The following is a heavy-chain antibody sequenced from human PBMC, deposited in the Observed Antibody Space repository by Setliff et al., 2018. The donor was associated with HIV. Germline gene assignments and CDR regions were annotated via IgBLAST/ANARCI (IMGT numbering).Heavy chain of an antibody. V-gene: IGHV1-18*01. CDR3: ARDLGAFSSAWYVTIGDY. D-gene: IGHD6-13*01. CDR1: SYTFTSYG. Sequence: WASVKVSCKASSYTFTSYGVSWVRQAPGQGLEWLGRIDAYNGDTNYAQNLQDRVTLTTGTSTNTAYMELRNLRSDDTAVYFCARDLGAFSSAWYVTIGDYWGPGTLVTVSS. CDR2: IDAYNGDT. J-gene: IGHJ4*02.